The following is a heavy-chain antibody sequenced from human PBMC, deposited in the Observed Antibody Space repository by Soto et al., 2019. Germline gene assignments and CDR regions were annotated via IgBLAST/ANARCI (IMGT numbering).Heavy chain of an antibody. V-gene: IGHV3-30-3*01. CDR2: ISYDGSNK. Sequence: GGSLRLSCAASGFTFSTYAMHWVRQAPGKGLEWVAVISYDGSNKYNADSVKGRFTISRDNSKNTLFLQMNSLRAGDTAVYYCARESPRITIFGVFIFWGQGTLVTVSS. J-gene: IGHJ4*02. D-gene: IGHD3-3*01. CDR3: ARESPRITIFGVFIF. CDR1: GFTFSTYA.